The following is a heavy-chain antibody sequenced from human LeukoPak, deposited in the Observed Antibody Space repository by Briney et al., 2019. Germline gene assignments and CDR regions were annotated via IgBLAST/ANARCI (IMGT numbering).Heavy chain of an antibody. Sequence: GGSLRLSCAASGFTVSSNYMSWVRQAPGKGLEWVSVIYSDRSTYYADSVKGRFTISRVNSKNTLYLQMNSLRAEDTAVYYCARPSTYSTGGYWGQGTLVTVSS. V-gene: IGHV3-66*04. J-gene: IGHJ4*02. CDR3: ARPSTYSTGGY. CDR1: GFTVSSNY. CDR2: IYSDRST. D-gene: IGHD6-25*01.